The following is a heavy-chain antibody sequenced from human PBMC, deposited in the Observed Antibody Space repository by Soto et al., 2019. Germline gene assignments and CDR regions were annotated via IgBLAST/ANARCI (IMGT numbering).Heavy chain of an antibody. CDR3: ARDGGYYDFWSGSPDYYGMDV. Sequence: QVQLVQSGAEVKKPGSSVKVSCKASGGTFSSYAISWVRQAPGQGLEWMGGIIPIFGTANYAQKFQGRVTITAEESTSTAYMELSSLRSEDTAVYYCARDGGYYDFWSGSPDYYGMDVWGQGTTVTVSS. CDR1: GGTFSSYA. CDR2: IIPIFGTA. D-gene: IGHD3-3*01. J-gene: IGHJ6*02. V-gene: IGHV1-69*01.